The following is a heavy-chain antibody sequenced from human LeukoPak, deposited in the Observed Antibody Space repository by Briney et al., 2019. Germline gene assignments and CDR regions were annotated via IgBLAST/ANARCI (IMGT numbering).Heavy chain of an antibody. CDR3: ARGSWRGGAGLDWFDP. J-gene: IGHJ5*02. V-gene: IGHV1-69*05. D-gene: IGHD3/OR15-3a*01. Sequence: SVKVSCKASGGTFSSYAISWVRQAPGQGLEWMGGIIPIFGTANYAQKFQGRVTITTDESTSTAYMELSSLRSEDTAVYYCARGSWRGGAGLDWFDPWGQGTLVTVSS. CDR1: GGTFSSYA. CDR2: IIPIFGTA.